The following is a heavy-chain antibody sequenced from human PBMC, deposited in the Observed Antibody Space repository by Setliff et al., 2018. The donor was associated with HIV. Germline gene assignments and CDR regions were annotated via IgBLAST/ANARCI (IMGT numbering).Heavy chain of an antibody. D-gene: IGHD2-21*02. CDR2: INDSGDT. V-gene: IGHV4-34*01. CDR3: ARGEGLCGGGDCFPLAYFDY. Sequence: PSETLSLTCGLYGGPLSGYCWTWIRQSPEKGLEWIGEINDSGDTKYNPSLMSRLSMSVEKSKNEFSLKVTSLTAADTAVYYCARGEGLCGGGDCFPLAYFDYWGRGTLVTVSS. J-gene: IGHJ4*02. CDR1: GGPLSGYC.